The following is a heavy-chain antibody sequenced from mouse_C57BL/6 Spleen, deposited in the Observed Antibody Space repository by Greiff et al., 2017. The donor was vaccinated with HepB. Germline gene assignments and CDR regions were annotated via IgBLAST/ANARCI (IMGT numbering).Heavy chain of an antibody. J-gene: IGHJ2*01. Sequence: QVQLQQPGAELVKPGASVKLSCKASGYTFTSYWMHWVKQRPGQGLEWIGMIHPNSGSTNYNEKFKSKATLTVDKSSSTAYMQLSSLTSEDSAVYYCARRGLTGTFFDYWGQGTNLTVSS. CDR2: IHPNSGST. CDR3: ARRGLTGTFFDY. V-gene: IGHV1-64*01. D-gene: IGHD4-1*01. CDR1: GYTFTSYW.